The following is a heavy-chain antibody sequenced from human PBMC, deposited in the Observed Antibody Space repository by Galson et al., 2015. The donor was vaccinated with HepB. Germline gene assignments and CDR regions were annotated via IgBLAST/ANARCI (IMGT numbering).Heavy chain of an antibody. V-gene: IGHV3-21*01. J-gene: IGHJ4*02. Sequence: SLRLSCAASGFTFSRSSMNWVRQAPGKGLEWISSISSRRTYIYYADSMKGRFTVSRDNAKNSLYLQMNSLRAEDTAVYYCVRSGCCSSTSCPCFDNWGQGTLVTVSS. CDR1: GFTFSRSS. CDR2: ISSRRTYI. CDR3: VRSGCCSSTSCPCFDN. D-gene: IGHD2-2*03.